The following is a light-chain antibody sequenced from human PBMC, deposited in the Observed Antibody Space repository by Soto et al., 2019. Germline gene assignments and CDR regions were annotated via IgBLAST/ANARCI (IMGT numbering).Light chain of an antibody. J-gene: IGLJ2*01. Sequence: QSALTQPASVSGSPGQSITISYTGTSSDVGGYDYVSWFQQHPGKVPKLIIYEVNNRPSGVSNRFSASKSGNTASLTISGLQPEDEADYYCTSYTTTTTPVVLGGGTKLTVL. V-gene: IGLV2-14*01. CDR1: SSDVGGYDY. CDR2: EVN. CDR3: TSYTTTTTPVV.